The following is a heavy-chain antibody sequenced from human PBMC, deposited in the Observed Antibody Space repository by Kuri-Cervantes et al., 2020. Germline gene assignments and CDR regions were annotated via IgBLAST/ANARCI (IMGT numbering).Heavy chain of an antibody. J-gene: IGHJ4*02. CDR2: ISGSGGST. V-gene: IGHV3-23*01. D-gene: IGHD2-15*01. Sequence: GSLRLSCAASGFTFSSYAMSWVRQAPGKGLEWVSAISGSGGSTYYADSVKGRFTISRDNSKNTLYLQMNSLRAEDTAVYYCAKDPLSAGYCSGGSCLYFDYWGQGTLVTVSS. CDR1: GFTFSSYA. CDR3: AKDPLSAGYCSGGSCLYFDY.